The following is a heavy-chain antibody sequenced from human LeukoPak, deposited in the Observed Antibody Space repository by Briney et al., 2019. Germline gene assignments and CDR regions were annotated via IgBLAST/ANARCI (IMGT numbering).Heavy chain of an antibody. CDR3: ARDVSDIVVEPAATGT. CDR1: GFSFSSYA. CDR2: IIPILGIA. V-gene: IGHV1-69*04. D-gene: IGHD2-2*01. Sequence: PGGSLRLSCAASGFSFSSYAISWVRQAPGQGLEWMGRIIPILGIANYAQKFQGRVTITADKSTSTAYMELSSLRSEDTAVYYCARDVSDIVVEPAATGTWGQGTLVTVSS. J-gene: IGHJ4*02.